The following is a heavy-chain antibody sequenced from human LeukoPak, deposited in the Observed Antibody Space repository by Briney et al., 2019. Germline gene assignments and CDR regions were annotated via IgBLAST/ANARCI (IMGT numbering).Heavy chain of an antibody. CDR3: ARAHSAYYYPSY. D-gene: IGHD3-10*01. J-gene: IGHJ4*02. CDR2: IYYSGST. CDR1: GGSISSGGYY. Sequence: SETLSLTCTVSGGSISSGGYYWSWIRQHPGKGLEWIGYIYYSGSTYYNPSLKSRVTISVDTSKNQFSLKLSSVTAADTAVYYCARAHSAYYYPSYWGQGTLVTVSS. V-gene: IGHV4-31*03.